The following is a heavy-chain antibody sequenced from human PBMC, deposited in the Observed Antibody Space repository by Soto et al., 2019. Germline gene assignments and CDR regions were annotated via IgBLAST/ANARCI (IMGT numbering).Heavy chain of an antibody. Sequence: QVQLVESGGGVVQPGRSLRLSCAASGFTFSSYGMHWVRQAPGKGLEWVAVIWYDGSNKYYADSVNGRFTISRDNSKNTLYLQMNSLRAEDTAVYYCAKTHGSGSYYDYWGQGTLVTVSS. J-gene: IGHJ4*02. CDR2: IWYDGSNK. D-gene: IGHD3-10*01. CDR3: AKTHGSGSYYDY. V-gene: IGHV3-33*06. CDR1: GFTFSSYG.